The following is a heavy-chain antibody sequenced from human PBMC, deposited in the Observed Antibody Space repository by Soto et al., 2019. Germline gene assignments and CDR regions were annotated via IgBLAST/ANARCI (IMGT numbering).Heavy chain of an antibody. CDR2: IIPIYGTA. V-gene: IGHV1-69*06. CDR1: GGTFSSYA. Sequence: ASVKVSCNASGGTFSSYAITWVRQAPGPGRAWRAGIIPIYGTATYAQKCQGKVQNTADKATSTAYMELSTLKSEDSAVYYCAREVPQFALGMDVWGHGTTVTVPS. J-gene: IGHJ6*02. CDR3: AREVPQFALGMDV. D-gene: IGHD3-10*01.